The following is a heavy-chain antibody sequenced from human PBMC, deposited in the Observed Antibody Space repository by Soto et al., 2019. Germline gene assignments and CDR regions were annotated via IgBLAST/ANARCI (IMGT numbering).Heavy chain of an antibody. D-gene: IGHD2-2*02. J-gene: IGHJ4*02. V-gene: IGHV3-30-3*01. Sequence: GGSLRLSCAASGFTFSSYAMHWVRQAPGKGLEWVAVISYDGSNKYYADSVKGRFTISRDNSKNTLYLQMNSLRAEDAAVYYCARGRPIVVVPAAIRYWGQGTLVTVSS. CDR1: GFTFSSYA. CDR3: ARGRPIVVVPAAIRY. CDR2: ISYDGSNK.